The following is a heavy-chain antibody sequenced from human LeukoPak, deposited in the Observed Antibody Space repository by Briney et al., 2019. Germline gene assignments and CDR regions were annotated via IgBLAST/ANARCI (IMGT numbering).Heavy chain of an antibody. CDR2: IIPIFGTA. Sequence: GASVKVSCKASGYTFTSYAISWVRQAPGQGFEWMGGIIPIFGTANYAQKFQGRVTITADESTSTAYMELSSLRSEDTAVYYCARGGGLDYYDSSGYYYGWGQGTLVTVSS. D-gene: IGHD3-22*01. CDR3: ARGGGLDYYDSSGYYYG. V-gene: IGHV1-69*13. J-gene: IGHJ4*02. CDR1: GYTFTSYA.